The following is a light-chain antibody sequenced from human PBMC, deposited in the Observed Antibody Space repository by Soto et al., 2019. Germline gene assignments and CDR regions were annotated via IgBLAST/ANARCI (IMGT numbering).Light chain of an antibody. J-gene: IGKJ4*01. CDR3: QQRRDWPLT. CDR1: QSIGNQ. CDR2: EVS. V-gene: IGKV3-11*01. Sequence: EIVLTQSPTTLSLSPGERGTLSCRASQSIGNQLAWYQQKPGQAPRLLISEVSNRATGTPARFSGSGSGTDFTLTITSVQPEDFAIYYCQQRRDWPLTCGGGTKVEIK.